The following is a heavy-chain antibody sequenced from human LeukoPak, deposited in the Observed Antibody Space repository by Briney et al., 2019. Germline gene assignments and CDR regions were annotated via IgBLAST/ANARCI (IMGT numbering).Heavy chain of an antibody. Sequence: GGSLRLSCAASGFTFSSYSMNWVRQAPGKGLEWVSSISSSSSYIYYADSVKGRFTISRDNAKNSLYLQMNSLRAEDTAVYYCARPELRGFAPNYWGQGTLATVSS. J-gene: IGHJ4*02. CDR2: ISSSSSYI. CDR1: GFTFSSYS. CDR3: ARPELRGFAPNY. D-gene: IGHD4-23*01. V-gene: IGHV3-21*01.